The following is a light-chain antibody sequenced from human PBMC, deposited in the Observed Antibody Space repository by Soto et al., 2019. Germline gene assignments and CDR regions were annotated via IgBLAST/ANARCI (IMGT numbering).Light chain of an antibody. CDR2: DVF. J-gene: IGKJ5*01. CDR3: QQLETYPLT. V-gene: IGKV1-13*02. CDR1: QGISSA. Sequence: AIQVTQSPSSLSASVGDTVTITCRASQGISSAFAWYQQKPGEVPRLLIYDVFNLQSGVPSRFSGSETGTDFTLTISRLQPEDFATYYCQQLETYPLTFGQGTRLEVK.